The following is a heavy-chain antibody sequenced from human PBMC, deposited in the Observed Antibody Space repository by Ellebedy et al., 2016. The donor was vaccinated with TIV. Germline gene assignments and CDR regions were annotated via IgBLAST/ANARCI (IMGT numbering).Heavy chain of an antibody. J-gene: IGHJ4*02. Sequence: GESLKISCKGSGYTFTTSWIGWLRLMPGQGLDSLWIIYPTDSDTSYSTSFQGQVTIAADKSINTGSLQWSSLKALDSAMYYCARHVGDGSHFDYWGQGTLVTV. CDR2: IYPTDSDT. V-gene: IGHV5-51*01. D-gene: IGHD5-24*01. CDR3: ARHVGDGSHFDY. CDR1: GYTFTTSW.